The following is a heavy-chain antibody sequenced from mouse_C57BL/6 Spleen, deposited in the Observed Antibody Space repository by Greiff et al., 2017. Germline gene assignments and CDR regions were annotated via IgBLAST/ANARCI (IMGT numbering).Heavy chain of an antibody. CDR2: IWRGGST. CDR3: AKSYYGSSSFYAMDY. J-gene: IGHJ4*01. V-gene: IGHV2-5*01. D-gene: IGHD1-1*01. CDR1: GFSLTSYG. Sequence: VKLMESGPGLVQPSQSLSITCTVSGFSLTSYGVHWVRQSPGKGLEWLGVIWRGGSTDYNAAFMSRLSITKDNSKSQVFFKMNSLQADDTAIYYCAKSYYGSSSFYAMDYWGQGTSVTVSS.